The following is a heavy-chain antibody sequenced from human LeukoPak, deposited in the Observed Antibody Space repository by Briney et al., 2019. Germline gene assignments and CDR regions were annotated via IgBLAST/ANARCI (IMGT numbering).Heavy chain of an antibody. CDR3: ARGEYSSGWYVNWFDP. J-gene: IGHJ5*02. V-gene: IGHV4-4*08. D-gene: IGHD6-19*01. CDR2: IYTSGST. CDR1: GGSISSYY. Sequence: SETLSLTCTVSGGSISSYYWSWIRQPPGKGLEWIGRIYTSGSTNYNPSLKSRVTISVDTSKNQFSLKLSSVTAADTAVYYCARGEYSSGWYVNWFDPWGQGTLVTVSS.